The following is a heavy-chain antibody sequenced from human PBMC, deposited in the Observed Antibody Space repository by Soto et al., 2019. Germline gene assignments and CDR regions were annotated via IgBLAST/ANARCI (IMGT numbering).Heavy chain of an antibody. V-gene: IGHV3-15*07. CDR3: SHGYYQYFNS. CDR2: IRSATDGGTT. J-gene: IGHJ4*01. D-gene: IGHD5-18*01. Sequence: PGGSLRLSCAASGFTFSYYRMNWVRQAPGKGPEWVGRIRSATDGGTTDYAAPVKGRFTISRHDSENTLYLQMNSLKSEDTAVYYCSHGYYQYFNSWGQGTLVTVST. CDR1: GFTFSYYR.